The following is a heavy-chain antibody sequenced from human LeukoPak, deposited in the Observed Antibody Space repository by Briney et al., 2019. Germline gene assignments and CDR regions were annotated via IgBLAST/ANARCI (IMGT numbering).Heavy chain of an antibody. Sequence: PSETLSLTCTVSGGSISSSSYYWGWIRQPPGKGLEWIGSIYYSGSTYYNPSLKSRVTISVDTSKNQFSLKLSSVTAADTTVYYCARYCSGGSCQDWGQGTLVTVSS. J-gene: IGHJ4*02. D-gene: IGHD2-15*01. CDR1: GGSISSSSYY. V-gene: IGHV4-39*01. CDR3: ARYCSGGSCQD. CDR2: IYYSGST.